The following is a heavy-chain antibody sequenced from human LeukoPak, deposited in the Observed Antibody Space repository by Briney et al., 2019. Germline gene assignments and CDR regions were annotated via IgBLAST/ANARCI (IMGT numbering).Heavy chain of an antibody. CDR3: ARWEAAAEKGDWFDP. CDR1: GYTFTSYG. CDR2: ISAYNGNT. J-gene: IGHJ5*02. Sequence: ASVKVSCKASGYTFTSYGISWVRQAPGQGLEWMGWISAYNGNTNYAQKLQGRVTMTTDTSTSTAYMELRSLRSDDTAVYYCARWEAAAEKGDWFDPWGQGTLVTVSS. V-gene: IGHV1-18*01. D-gene: IGHD6-13*01.